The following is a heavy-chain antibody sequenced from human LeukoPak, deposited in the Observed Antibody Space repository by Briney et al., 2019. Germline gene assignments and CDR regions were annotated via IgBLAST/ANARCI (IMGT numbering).Heavy chain of an antibody. Sequence: GGSLRLSCAASGFTFSSYGMHWVRQAPGKGLEWVAFIRYDGSNKYYADSVKGRFTISRDNAKSSLYLQMNSLRAEDTAVYHCARLVTPEYYFDYWGQGTLVAVSS. V-gene: IGHV3-30*02. D-gene: IGHD4-23*01. J-gene: IGHJ4*02. CDR1: GFTFSSYG. CDR3: ARLVTPEYYFDY. CDR2: IRYDGSNK.